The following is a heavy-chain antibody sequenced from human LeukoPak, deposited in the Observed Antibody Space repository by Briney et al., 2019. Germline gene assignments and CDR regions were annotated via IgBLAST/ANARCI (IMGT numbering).Heavy chain of an antibody. J-gene: IGHJ4*02. CDR1: GFTFSSYA. Sequence: GGSLRLSCAASGFTFSSYAMSWVRQAPGKGLEWVSAISGSGGSTYYADSVKGRFTISRDNSKNTLYLQMNSLRAEDTAVYYCARARPEVTYYYDSSGYYSGYYFDYWGQGTLVTVSS. CDR2: ISGSGGST. V-gene: IGHV3-23*01. CDR3: ARARPEVTYYYDSSGYYSGYYFDY. D-gene: IGHD3-22*01.